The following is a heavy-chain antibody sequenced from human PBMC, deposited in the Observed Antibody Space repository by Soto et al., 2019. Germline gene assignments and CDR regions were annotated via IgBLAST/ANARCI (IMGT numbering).Heavy chain of an antibody. CDR3: ARVARFLEWLLVYIWFDP. Sequence: PSETLSLTCAVYGGSFSGYYWSWIRQPPGKGLEWIGEINHSGSTNYNPSLKSRVTISVDTSKNQFSLKLSSVTAADTAVYYCARVARFLEWLLVYIWFDPWGQGTLVTVSS. CDR1: GGSFSGYY. D-gene: IGHD3-3*01. V-gene: IGHV4-34*01. J-gene: IGHJ5*02. CDR2: INHSGST.